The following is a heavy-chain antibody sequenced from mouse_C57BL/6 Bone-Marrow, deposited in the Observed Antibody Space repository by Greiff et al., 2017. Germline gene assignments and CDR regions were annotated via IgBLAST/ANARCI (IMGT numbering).Heavy chain of an antibody. V-gene: IGHV14-4*01. D-gene: IGHD3-3*01. Sequence: EVQLQQSGAELVRPGASVKLSCTASGFNIKDDYMHWVKQRPEQGLEWIGWIDPENGDTEYASKFQGKATITADTSSNTAYPQLSSLTSEDTAVDYCTTGLPRDFDYWGQGTTLTVSS. J-gene: IGHJ2*01. CDR2: IDPENGDT. CDR3: TTGLPRDFDY. CDR1: GFNIKDDY.